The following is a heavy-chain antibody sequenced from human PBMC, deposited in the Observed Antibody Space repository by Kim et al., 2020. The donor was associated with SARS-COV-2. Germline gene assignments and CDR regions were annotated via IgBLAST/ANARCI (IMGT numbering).Heavy chain of an antibody. V-gene: IGHV3-23*01. CDR3: AKDWQQLGPEYYYYGMDV. D-gene: IGHD6-13*01. CDR1: GFTFSSYA. Sequence: GGSLRLSCAASGFTFSSYAMSWVRQAPGKGLEWVSAISGSGGSTYYADSVKGRFTISRDNSKNTLYLQMNSLRAEDTAVYYCAKDWQQLGPEYYYYGMDVWGQGTTVTVSS. CDR2: ISGSGGST. J-gene: IGHJ6*02.